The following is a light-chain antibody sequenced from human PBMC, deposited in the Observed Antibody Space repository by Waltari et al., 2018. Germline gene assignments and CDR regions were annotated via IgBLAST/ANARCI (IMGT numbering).Light chain of an antibody. CDR2: RNN. Sequence: QSVLSQPPSASGTPGQRVTISCSGSNYNIGNNFVYWYHQLPGTAPKLIIYRNNQRPSGVTDRCSDSKSGTSASLAISGLRSDDEADYYCASWGGSLGGVIFGGGTKLTVL. CDR1: NYNIGNNF. J-gene: IGLJ2*01. V-gene: IGLV1-47*01. CDR3: ASWGGSLGGVI.